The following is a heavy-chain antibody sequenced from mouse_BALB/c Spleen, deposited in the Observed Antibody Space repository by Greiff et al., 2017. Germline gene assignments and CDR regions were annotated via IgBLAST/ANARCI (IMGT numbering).Heavy chain of an antibody. CDR1: GFTFSSFG. V-gene: IGHV5-17*02. Sequence: EVQVVESGGGLVQPGGSRKLSCAASGFTFSSFGMHWVRQAPEKGLEWVAYISSGSSTIYYADTVKGRFTISRDNPKNTLFLQMTSLRSEDTAMYYSARPYGKGTAMDYWGQGTSVTVSS. D-gene: IGHD2-10*02. CDR2: ISSGSSTI. J-gene: IGHJ4*01. CDR3: ARPYGKGTAMDY.